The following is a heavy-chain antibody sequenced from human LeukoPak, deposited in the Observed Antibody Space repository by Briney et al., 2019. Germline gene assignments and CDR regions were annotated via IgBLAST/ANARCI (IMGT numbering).Heavy chain of an antibody. D-gene: IGHD3-16*02. J-gene: IGHJ4*02. CDR3: ARRNGSYRYTVGYYFDY. Sequence: ASVKVSCKASGYTFTSYGISWVRQAPGQGLEWMGWISAYNGNTNYAQKLQGRVTMTTDTSTSTAYMELRSLRSDDTAVYYCARRNGSYRYTVGYYFDYWGQGTLVTVSS. CDR1: GYTFTSYG. CDR2: ISAYNGNT. V-gene: IGHV1-18*01.